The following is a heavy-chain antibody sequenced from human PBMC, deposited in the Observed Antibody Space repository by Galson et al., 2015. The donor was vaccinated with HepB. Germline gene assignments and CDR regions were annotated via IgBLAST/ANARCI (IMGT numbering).Heavy chain of an antibody. J-gene: IGHJ3*02. V-gene: IGHV1-18*01. CDR3: ARDVDTAMVRGAFDI. Sequence: SVKVSCKASGYTFTSYGISWVRQAPGQGLEWMGWISAYNGNTNYARKLQGRVTMTTDTSTSTAYMELRSLRSDDTAVYYCARDVDTAMVRGAFDIWGQGTMVTVSS. CDR2: ISAYNGNT. D-gene: IGHD5-18*01. CDR1: GYTFTSYG.